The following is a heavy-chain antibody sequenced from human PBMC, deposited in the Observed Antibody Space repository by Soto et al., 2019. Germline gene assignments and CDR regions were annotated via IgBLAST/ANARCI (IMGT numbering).Heavy chain of an antibody. V-gene: IGHV3-11*01. J-gene: IGHJ4*02. Sequence: PGGSLRLSCAASGFTFSDYYMNWIRQAPGKGLEWVSYISSSGSTIYYADSVKGRFTISRDNAKNSLYLQMNSLRADDTAVYYCAPDILTGHTRDYCGQAALATVSS. D-gene: IGHD3-9*01. CDR3: APDILTGHTRDY. CDR1: GFTFSDYY. CDR2: ISSSGSTI.